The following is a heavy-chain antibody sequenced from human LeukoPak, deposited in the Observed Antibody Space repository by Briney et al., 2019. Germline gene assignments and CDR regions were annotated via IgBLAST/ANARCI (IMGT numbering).Heavy chain of an antibody. Sequence: ASVKVSCKASGYTFTSYGISWVRQAPGQGLEWMGWISAYNGNTNYAQKLQGRVTMTTDTSTSTAYVELRSLRSDDTAVYYCARVRGTWFGELGYYYMDVWGKGTTVTISS. CDR2: ISAYNGNT. CDR3: ARVRGTWFGELGYYYMDV. CDR1: GYTFTSYG. D-gene: IGHD3-10*01. V-gene: IGHV1-18*01. J-gene: IGHJ6*03.